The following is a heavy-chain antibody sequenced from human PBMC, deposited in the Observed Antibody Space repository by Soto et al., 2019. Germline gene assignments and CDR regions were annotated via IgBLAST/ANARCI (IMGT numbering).Heavy chain of an antibody. D-gene: IGHD2-8*01. Sequence: GASVKVSCKASGFTFSNYGLNWVRQAPGQGLEWMGWVSANNGHTNYAQNLQGRVSMTTDTSTSTAYTELRGLTFDDTAVYYCARHIESVTAKHFLYYYAMPVWGQGTTATVSS. CDR2: VSANNGHT. J-gene: IGHJ6*02. V-gene: IGHV1-18*01. CDR3: ARHIESVTAKHFLYYYAMPV. CDR1: GFTFSNYG.